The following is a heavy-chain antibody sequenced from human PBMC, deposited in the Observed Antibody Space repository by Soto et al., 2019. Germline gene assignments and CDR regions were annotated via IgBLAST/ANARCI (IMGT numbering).Heavy chain of an antibody. J-gene: IGHJ6*02. V-gene: IGHV3-11*01. Sequence: QVQLVESGGGLVKPGGSLRLSCAASGFTFSDYYMSWIRQPPGKGLEWVSYISSSVSTIYYADSVKGRFTSSRDNAKNSLYQQMNSLRAEDTAVYYCASLLGNTYYYCMDVWGQGATVTVSS. D-gene: IGHD1-26*01. CDR2: ISSSVSTI. CDR3: ASLLGNTYYYCMDV. CDR1: GFTFSDYY.